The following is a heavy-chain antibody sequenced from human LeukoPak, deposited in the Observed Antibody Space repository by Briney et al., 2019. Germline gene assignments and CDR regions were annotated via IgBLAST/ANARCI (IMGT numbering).Heavy chain of an antibody. Sequence: SETLSLTCAVSGYSISSGYYWGWIRQPPGKGLEWIGSIYYSGSTYYNPSLKSRVTISVDTSKNQFSLKLSSVTAADTAVYYCAVYYYDSSGYYFRDYWGQGTLVTVSS. D-gene: IGHD3-22*01. CDR2: IYYSGST. CDR1: GYSISSGYY. CDR3: AVYYYDSSGYYFRDY. J-gene: IGHJ4*02. V-gene: IGHV4-38-2*01.